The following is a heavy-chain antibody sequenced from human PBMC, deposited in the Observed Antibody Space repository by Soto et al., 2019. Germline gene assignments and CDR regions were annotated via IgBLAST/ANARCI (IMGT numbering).Heavy chain of an antibody. CDR1: GGTFSSYA. J-gene: IGHJ6*02. Sequence: SVKFSCKASGGTFSSYAISWVRQAPGQGLEWMGGIIPIFGTANYAQKFQGRVTITADESTSTAYMELSSLRSEDTAVYYCARVIAAGLGGYYGMDVWGQGTTVTVSS. D-gene: IGHD3-16*01. CDR2: IIPIFGTA. CDR3: ARVIAAGLGGYYGMDV. V-gene: IGHV1-69*13.